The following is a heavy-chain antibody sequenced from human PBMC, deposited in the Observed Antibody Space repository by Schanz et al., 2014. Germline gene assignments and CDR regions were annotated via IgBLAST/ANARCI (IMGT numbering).Heavy chain of an antibody. CDR2: ISHSGGSK. CDR3: AKDLLYGAPMPLNHLDY. D-gene: IGHD2-2*01. Sequence: EVQLVESGGGLVKPGGSLRLSCAASGFTFSTYAMTWVRQAPGKGLEWVSSISHSGGSKYYADSVKGRFTISRDNSENTLYLQMNSLRAEDTAVYYCAKDLLYGAPMPLNHLDYWGQGTLVTVSS. CDR1: GFTFSTYA. J-gene: IGHJ4*02. V-gene: IGHV3-23*04.